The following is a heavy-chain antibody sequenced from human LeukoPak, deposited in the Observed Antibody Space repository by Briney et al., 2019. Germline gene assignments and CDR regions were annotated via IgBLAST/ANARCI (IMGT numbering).Heavy chain of an antibody. J-gene: IGHJ3*02. V-gene: IGHV3-48*04. CDR3: ARGAYLIDAFGI. D-gene: IGHD3-16*01. CDR2: ISRSSTPI. CDR1: GFTFSTYG. Sequence: GGSLRLSCAASGFTFSTYGMNWVRQAPGKGLEWISFISRSSTPIYYADSVKGRFTISRDNAKNSLYLQMNSLGAEDTAVYYCARGAYLIDAFGIWGQGTRVTVSS.